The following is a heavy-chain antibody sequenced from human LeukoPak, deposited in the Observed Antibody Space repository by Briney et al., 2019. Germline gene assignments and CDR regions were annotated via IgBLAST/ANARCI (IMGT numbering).Heavy chain of an antibody. D-gene: IGHD2-2*01. Sequence: GESLKISCKGFGYTFATYWIGWVRQMPGKGPEWMGTIYPSDSDTRYSPSFQGHVTISADKSITTAYLQWSSLKASDTAMYYCARRHCSSTSCWYNWFDPWGQGTLVTVSS. CDR3: ARRHCSSTSCWYNWFDP. V-gene: IGHV5-51*01. CDR1: GYTFATYW. J-gene: IGHJ5*02. CDR2: IYPSDSDT.